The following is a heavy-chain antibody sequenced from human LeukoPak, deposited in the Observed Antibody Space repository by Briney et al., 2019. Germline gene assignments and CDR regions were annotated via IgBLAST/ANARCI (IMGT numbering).Heavy chain of an antibody. CDR3: ARGRYSGNDYYLDY. CDR1: GFTFRSYW. J-gene: IGHJ4*02. Sequence: GGSLRLSCAASGFTFRSYWMTWIRQAPGKGLEWVANIKQDGSEKYYVDSVKGRFTISRDNAKNSLYLQMNSLRADDTAVYHCARGRYSGNDYYLDYWGQGTLVIVSS. D-gene: IGHD5-12*01. CDR2: IKQDGSEK. V-gene: IGHV3-7*01.